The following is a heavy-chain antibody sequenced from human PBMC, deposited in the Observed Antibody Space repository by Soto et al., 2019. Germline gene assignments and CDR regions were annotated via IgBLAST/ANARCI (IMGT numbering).Heavy chain of an antibody. CDR1: GFTFSSYA. CDR2: ISSNGGST. J-gene: IGHJ3*02. D-gene: IGHD4-17*01. CDR3: ARLPYGDYDAFDI. Sequence: GGSLRLSCAASGFTFSSYAMHWVRQAPGKGLEYVSAISSNGGSTYYTNSVKGRFTISRDNSKNTLYLQMGNLRAEDMAVYYCARLPYGDYDAFDIWGQGTMVTVSS. V-gene: IGHV3-64*01.